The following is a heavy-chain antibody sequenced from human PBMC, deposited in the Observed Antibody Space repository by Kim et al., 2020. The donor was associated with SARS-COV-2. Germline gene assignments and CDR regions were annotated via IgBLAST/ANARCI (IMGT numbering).Heavy chain of an antibody. Sequence: ASVKVSCKASGYTFTSYGISWVRQAPGQGLEWMGWISAYNGNTNYAQKLQGRVTMTTDTSTSTAYMELRSLGSDDTAVYYCARKDATTYRGGAFDIWGQGTMVTVSS. D-gene: IGHD3-10*01. J-gene: IGHJ3*02. CDR1: GYTFTSYG. CDR2: ISAYNGNT. CDR3: ARKDATTYRGGAFDI. V-gene: IGHV1-18*01.